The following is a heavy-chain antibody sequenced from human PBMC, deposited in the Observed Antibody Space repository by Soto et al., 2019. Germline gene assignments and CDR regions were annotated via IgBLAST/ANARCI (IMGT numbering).Heavy chain of an antibody. CDR2: IYYSGRT. D-gene: IGHD2-2*01. Sequence: SETLSLTCTVSGVSISSSSYYWGWIRQPPGKGLEWIGSIYYSGRTYYNSSLKSRVTISGDMSKNQFSLKLRSVTATDTAVYYCARLPAASPDPWGQGTLVTVSS. J-gene: IGHJ5*02. CDR1: GVSISSSSYY. V-gene: IGHV4-39*01. CDR3: ARLPAASPDP.